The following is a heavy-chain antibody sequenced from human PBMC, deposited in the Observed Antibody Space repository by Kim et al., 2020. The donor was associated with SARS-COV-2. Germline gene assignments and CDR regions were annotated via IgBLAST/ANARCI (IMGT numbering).Heavy chain of an antibody. V-gene: IGHV3-30*04. CDR1: GFTFSSYA. CDR3: ARVGISEGASDY. D-gene: IGHD1-26*01. Sequence: GGSLRLSCAASGFTFSSYAMHWVRQAPGKGLEWVAVISYDGSNKYYADSVKGRFTISRDNSKNTLYLQMNSLRAEDTAVYYCARVGISEGASDYWGQGTLVTVSP. J-gene: IGHJ4*02. CDR2: ISYDGSNK.